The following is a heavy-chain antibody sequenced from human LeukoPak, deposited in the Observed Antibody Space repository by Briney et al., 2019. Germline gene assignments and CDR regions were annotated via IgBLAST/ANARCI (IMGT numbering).Heavy chain of an antibody. J-gene: IGHJ4*02. V-gene: IGHV3-30*02. CDR3: AKDQMATISGSDY. D-gene: IGHD5-24*01. CDR2: IRYDGSNK. Sequence: GGSLRLSCAASGFTFSSYGMHWVRQAPGKGLEGVAFIRYDGSNKYYADSVKGRFTISRDNSKNTLYLQMNSLRAEDTAVYYCAKDQMATISGSDYWGQGTLVTVSS. CDR1: GFTFSSYG.